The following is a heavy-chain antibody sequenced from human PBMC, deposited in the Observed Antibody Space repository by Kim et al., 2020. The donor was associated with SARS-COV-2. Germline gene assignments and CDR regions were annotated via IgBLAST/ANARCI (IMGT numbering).Heavy chain of an antibody. CDR3: ARGLGRRGLPPSNY. D-gene: IGHD3-16*01. V-gene: IGHV4-34*01. J-gene: IGHJ4*02. Sequence: NPSIQSRVTMSVDTSKNQFSLKLSSVTGADTAVYYGARGLGRRGLPPSNYWGQGTLVTVSS.